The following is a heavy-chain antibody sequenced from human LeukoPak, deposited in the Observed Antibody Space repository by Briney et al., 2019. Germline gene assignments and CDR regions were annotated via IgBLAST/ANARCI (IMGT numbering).Heavy chain of an antibody. Sequence: PSETLSLTCNVSGGSISSYFWTWIRQPAGKGLEWIGRIHASGTTNYNSSLKSRVSMSVDTSKDQFSLKLTSVTAADTAVYFCARDGADVYGRAFDYWGQGTLVSVSS. J-gene: IGHJ4*02. CDR3: ARDGADVYGRAFDY. V-gene: IGHV4-4*07. CDR1: GGSISSYF. CDR2: IHASGTT. D-gene: IGHD3-10*01.